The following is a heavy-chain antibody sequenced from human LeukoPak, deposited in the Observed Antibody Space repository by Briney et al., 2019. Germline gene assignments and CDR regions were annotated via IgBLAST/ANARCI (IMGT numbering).Heavy chain of an antibody. D-gene: IGHD6-19*01. CDR1: GFTFSSYA. CDR2: INSGGENT. J-gene: IGHJ4*02. V-gene: IGHV3-23*01. Sequence: PGGSLRLSCAASGFTFSSYAMTWVRQTPGKGLEWVSSINSGGENTDYADSVKGRFTISRDNSKSTLYLQMNSLRAEDTAVYYCARPAVSGWSLDYWGQGTLVTVSS. CDR3: ARPAVSGWSLDY.